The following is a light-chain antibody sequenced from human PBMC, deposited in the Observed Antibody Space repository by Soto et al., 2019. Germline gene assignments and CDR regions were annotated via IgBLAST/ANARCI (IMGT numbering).Light chain of an antibody. V-gene: IGKV1-33*01. CDR1: QDISDY. Sequence: DIQMTQSPSSLSASVGDRVTITCQASQDISDYLNLYQHRPGKAPRLLIYAASNLETGVPSRFSGSGYGSHFTLNINSLQPEDIATYYCQPFDNSPMFTFGQGTKVDIK. J-gene: IGKJ2*01. CDR2: AAS. CDR3: QPFDNSPMFT.